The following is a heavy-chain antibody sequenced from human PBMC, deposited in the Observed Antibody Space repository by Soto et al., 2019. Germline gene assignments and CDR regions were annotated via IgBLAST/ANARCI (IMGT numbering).Heavy chain of an antibody. J-gene: IGHJ4*02. CDR1: GYAFTSYG. D-gene: IGHD6-19*01. CDR2: ISAYNGNT. V-gene: IGHV1-18*04. Sequence: GASVQVSCKASGYAFTSYGISWVRQAPGQGLEWMGWISAYNGNTTYAQKLQGRVTMTTDTSTSTAYMEPRSLRSDDTAVYYCARDVAVAGTDPWDYWGQGTLVTVSS. CDR3: ARDVAVAGTDPWDY.